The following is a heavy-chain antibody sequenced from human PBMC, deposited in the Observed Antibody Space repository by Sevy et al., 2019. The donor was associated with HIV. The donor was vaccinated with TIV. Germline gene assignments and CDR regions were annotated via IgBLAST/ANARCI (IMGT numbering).Heavy chain of an antibody. D-gene: IGHD6-19*01. Sequence: SETLSLTCTVSGDSTNLYYWNWIRQPPGKGLEWIGYIYYSGTTNYNPSLKSRVTISVDTSKNQISLVLTSVTAVDSAIYYCARDRNGYANGWSFDYWGQGTEVTVSS. J-gene: IGHJ4*02. V-gene: IGHV4-59*01. CDR2: IYYSGTT. CDR3: ARDRNGYANGWSFDY. CDR1: GDSTNLYY.